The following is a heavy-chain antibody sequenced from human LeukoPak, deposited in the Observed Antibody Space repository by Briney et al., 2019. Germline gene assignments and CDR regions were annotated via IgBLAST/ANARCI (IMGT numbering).Heavy chain of an antibody. V-gene: IGHV4-38-2*02. CDR1: GYSISSGYY. CDR2: IYHSGST. CDR3: ARDFGAGSYRYGMDV. J-gene: IGHJ6*02. D-gene: IGHD3-10*01. Sequence: SETLSLTCTVSGYSISSGYYWGWLRQPPGKGQEWIGSIYHSGSTSWIGSIYHSGSTSYNPALKSRVTISADTSKNQFSLRLSSVTAADTAVYYCARDFGAGSYRYGMDVWGQGTAVTVSS.